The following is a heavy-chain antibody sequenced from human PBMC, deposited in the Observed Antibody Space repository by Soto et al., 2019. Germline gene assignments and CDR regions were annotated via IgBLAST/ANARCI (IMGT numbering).Heavy chain of an antibody. Sequence: QVQLVQSGAEVKKPGSSVKVSCKASGGTFSSYAISWVRQAPGQGLEWMGGIIPIFGTANYAQKFQGRVTITADESTSTAYMELSSLRYEYTALYYCASPVAGTRENYYYGIDVWCQGTTGTVSS. J-gene: IGHJ6*02. V-gene: IGHV1-69*01. CDR2: IIPIFGTA. D-gene: IGHD6-19*01. CDR3: ASPVAGTRENYYYGIDV. CDR1: GGTFSSYA.